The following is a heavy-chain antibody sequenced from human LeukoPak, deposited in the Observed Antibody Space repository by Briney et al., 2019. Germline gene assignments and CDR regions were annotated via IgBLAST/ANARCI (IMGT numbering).Heavy chain of an antibody. V-gene: IGHV3-48*04. CDR2: ISSSGDTI. D-gene: IGHD3-10*01. J-gene: IGHJ4*02. CDR1: GFTFSTYG. CDR3: ARWRYYYGSGNYPFDY. Sequence: PGGSLRLSCAASGFTFSTYGMNWVRQAPGKGLEWVSYISSSGDTIYYADSVKGRFTISRDNAKNSLYLQMNSLRAEDTAVYYCARWRYYYGSGNYPFDYWGQGTLVTVSS.